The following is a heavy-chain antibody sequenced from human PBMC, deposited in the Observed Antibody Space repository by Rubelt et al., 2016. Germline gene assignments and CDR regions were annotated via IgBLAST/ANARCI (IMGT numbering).Heavy chain of an antibody. D-gene: IGHD5-24*01. CDR1: GGSITTGDYH. V-gene: IGHV4-39*07. Sequence: QLQLQESGPGLVKPSETLSLTCTVSGGSITTGDYHWGWIRQTPGKGLEWIGCIYHNGNTYYNPSLKSRVTISIDSSKNQFSLKVTAVTAADTAAYDGAGDRRDGYNWLEYWGQGTLVTVSA. CDR2: IYHNGNT. J-gene: IGHJ4*02. CDR3: AGDRRDGYNWLEY.